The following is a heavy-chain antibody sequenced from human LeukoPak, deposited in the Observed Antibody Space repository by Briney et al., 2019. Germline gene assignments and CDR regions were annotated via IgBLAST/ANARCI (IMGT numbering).Heavy chain of an antibody. CDR2: INPNSGDT. CDR3: AKDSSGGYNSH. J-gene: IGHJ4*02. D-gene: IGHD5-24*01. Sequence: ASVKVSCKTSGYIFKDSYIHWVRQAPGHGLEWMGWINPNSGDTNSAQRFQGRVTMTRDTSTGTAYMDLSSLTSDDTAVYFCAKDSSGGYNSHWGQGTLVTVSS. CDR1: GYIFKDSY. V-gene: IGHV1-2*02.